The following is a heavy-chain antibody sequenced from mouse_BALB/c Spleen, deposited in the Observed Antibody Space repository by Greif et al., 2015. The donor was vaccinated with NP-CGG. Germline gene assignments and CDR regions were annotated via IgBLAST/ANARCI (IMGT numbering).Heavy chain of an antibody. V-gene: IGHV5-6-3*01. Sequence: EVKLMESGGGLVQPGGSLKPSCAASGFTFSSYGLSWVRQTPAQRLELVATINSNGGSTYYPDSVKGRFTISRDNAKNTLYLQMSSLKSEDTAMYYCARENYGSSWYFDVWGAGTTVTVSS. D-gene: IGHD1-1*01. CDR1: GFTFSSYG. J-gene: IGHJ1*01. CDR2: INSNGGST. CDR3: ARENYGSSWYFDV.